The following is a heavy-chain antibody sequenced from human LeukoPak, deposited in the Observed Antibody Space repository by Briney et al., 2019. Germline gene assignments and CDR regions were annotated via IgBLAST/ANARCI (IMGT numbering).Heavy chain of an antibody. CDR3: AGADSGYDIYYYYYMDV. D-gene: IGHD5-12*01. J-gene: IGHJ6*03. CDR1: GGSISSYY. Sequence: SETLSLTCTVSGGSISSYYWSWIRQPAGKGLEWIGRIYTSGSTNYNPSLKSRVTMSVDTSKNQFSLKLSSVTAADTAVYYCAGADSGYDIYYYYYMDVWGKGTTVTVSS. V-gene: IGHV4-4*07. CDR2: IYTSGST.